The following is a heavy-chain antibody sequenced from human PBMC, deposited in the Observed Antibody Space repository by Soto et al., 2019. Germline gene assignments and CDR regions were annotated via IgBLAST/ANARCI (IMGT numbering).Heavy chain of an antibody. CDR2: IWLDGSTT. J-gene: IGHJ4*02. CDR1: GFIFNNFG. D-gene: IGHD3-22*01. V-gene: IGHV3-33*08. Sequence: QVHLAESGGRVVQPGRSLRLSCAASGFIFNNFGMHWVRQAPGKWLEWVAGIWLDGSTTYYADSVNGRCTISRDNSKNTRYLEINRLGAEDTAVYYWAKRHNYYDRIGHYCSDGGFDYWAQGTRVTVS. CDR3: AKRHNYYDRIGHYCSDGGFDY.